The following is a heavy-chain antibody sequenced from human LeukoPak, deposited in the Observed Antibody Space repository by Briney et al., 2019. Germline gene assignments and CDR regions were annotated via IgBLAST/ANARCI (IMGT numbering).Heavy chain of an antibody. CDR1: GFTFTNNA. D-gene: IGHD1-26*01. J-gene: IGHJ4*02. CDR3: ANGDLVGATGPYYFDY. Sequence: GGSLRLSCAASGFTFTNNALSWFRQAPGKGLEWVSTISGSGGSTYYADSVKGRFTISRDNSKNTLYLQMNSLRAEDTAVYYCANGDLVGATGPYYFDYWGQGTLVTVSS. CDR2: ISGSGGST. V-gene: IGHV3-23*01.